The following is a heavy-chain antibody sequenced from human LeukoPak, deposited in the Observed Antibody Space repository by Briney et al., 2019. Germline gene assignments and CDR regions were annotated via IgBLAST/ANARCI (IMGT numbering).Heavy chain of an antibody. V-gene: IGHV3-21*01. J-gene: IGHJ3*02. CDR3: ARGSRLGVVERDAFDI. CDR2: ISISSNYK. Sequence: ETLSLTCTVSGGSISSSSYYWGWLRQPPGRGLEWVSSISISSNYKYYPDSLKGRFTISRDNAKNSLYLQMNSLRAEDTAVYYCARGSRLGVVERDAFDIWGQGTMVTVSS. CDR1: GGSISSSS. D-gene: IGHD3-3*01.